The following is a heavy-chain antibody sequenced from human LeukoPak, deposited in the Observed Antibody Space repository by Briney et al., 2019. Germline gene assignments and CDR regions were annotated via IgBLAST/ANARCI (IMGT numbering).Heavy chain of an antibody. Sequence: GGSLXXSXXXXXXXXXSXGMHWVRQAPGKGLEWVAVIWYDGSNKYYADSVKGRFTIYRDNSKNTLYLQMNSLRAEDTAVYYCARDALDIVVVPAAIWAPHHDAFDIWGQGTMVTVSS. J-gene: IGHJ3*02. CDR1: XXXXXSXG. CDR2: IWYDGSNK. V-gene: IGHV3-33*01. CDR3: ARDALDIVVVPAAIWAPHHDAFDI. D-gene: IGHD2-2*02.